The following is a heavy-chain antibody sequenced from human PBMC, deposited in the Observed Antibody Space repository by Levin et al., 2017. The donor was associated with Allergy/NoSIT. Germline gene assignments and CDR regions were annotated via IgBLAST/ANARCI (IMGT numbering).Heavy chain of an antibody. CDR3: SSDLPTRGVGELDY. CDR2: VKSKVDGETI. Sequence: GESLKISCAASGFAFSGAWMHWVRQGPGKGLEWVGRVKSKVDGETIDYAAPVKGRILMSRDDSRDIFYLEMNNLKTEDTAVYYCSSDLPTRGVGELDYWGQGTHFTVSS. D-gene: IGHD3-10*01. J-gene: IGHJ4*02. CDR1: GFAFSGAW. V-gene: IGHV3-15*01.